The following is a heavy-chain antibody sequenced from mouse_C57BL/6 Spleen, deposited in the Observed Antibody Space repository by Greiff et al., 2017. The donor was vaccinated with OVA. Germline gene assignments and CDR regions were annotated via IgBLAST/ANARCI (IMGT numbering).Heavy chain of an antibody. CDR3: AREAQLGAYFDY. D-gene: IGHD4-1*02. CDR1: GFTFSDYY. V-gene: IGHV5-16*01. Sequence: EVQLVESEGGLVQPGSSMKLSCTASGFTFSDYYMAWVRQVPEKGLEWVANINYDGSSTYYLDSLKSRFIISRDNAKNILYLQMSSLKSEDTATYYCAREAQLGAYFDYWGQGTTRTVSS. CDR2: INYDGSST. J-gene: IGHJ2*01.